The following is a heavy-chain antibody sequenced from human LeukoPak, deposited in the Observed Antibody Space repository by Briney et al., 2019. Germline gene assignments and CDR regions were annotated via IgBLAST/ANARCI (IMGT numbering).Heavy chain of an antibody. Sequence: ASVKVSCKASGYTFTGYYMHWVRQAPGQGLEWMGWINPNSGGTNYAQKFQGRVTMTRDTSISTAYMELSRLRSDDTAVYYWARVGIGGYDYGWFDPWGQGTLVTVSS. CDR3: ARVGIGGYDYGWFDP. V-gene: IGHV1-2*02. CDR2: INPNSGGT. CDR1: GYTFTGYY. J-gene: IGHJ5*02. D-gene: IGHD5-12*01.